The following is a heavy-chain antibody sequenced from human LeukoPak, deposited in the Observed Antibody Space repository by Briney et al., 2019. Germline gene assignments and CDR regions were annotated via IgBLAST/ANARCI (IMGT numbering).Heavy chain of an antibody. D-gene: IGHD6-25*01. CDR2: INGDGGST. CDR1: GFTFSSHW. Sequence: GGSLRLSCAASGFTFSSHWMHWVRQPPGKGLVWVSRINGDGGSTNYADSVKGRFTISRDNAKNTLYLQVNSLRVEDTAIYYCARDRWVAADFHYCYAMDVWGQGTTVTVSS. CDR3: ARDRWVAADFHYCYAMDV. J-gene: IGHJ6*02. V-gene: IGHV3-74*01.